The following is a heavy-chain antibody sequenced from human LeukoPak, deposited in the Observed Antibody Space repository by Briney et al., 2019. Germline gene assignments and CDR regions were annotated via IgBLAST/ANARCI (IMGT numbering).Heavy chain of an antibody. J-gene: IGHJ3*02. Sequence: SSVKVSCKASGGTFSSYAISWVRQAPGQGLEWMGRIIPILGIANYAQKFQGRVTITADKSTSTAYMELSSLGSEDTAVYYCTRVRTEGAFDIWGKGKMVTVSS. CDR3: TRVRTEGAFDI. CDR2: IIPILGIA. V-gene: IGHV1-69*04. CDR1: GGTFSSYA. D-gene: IGHD4-17*01.